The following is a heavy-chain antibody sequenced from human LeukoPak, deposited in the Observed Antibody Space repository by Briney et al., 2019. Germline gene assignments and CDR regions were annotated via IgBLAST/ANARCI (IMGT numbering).Heavy chain of an antibody. CDR1: GYTFTGYY. D-gene: IGHD6-13*01. J-gene: IGHJ4*02. CDR2: INPNSGGT. Sequence: ASVKVSCKASGYTFTGYYMHWVRQAPGQGLERMGWINPNSGGTNYAQKFQGRVTMTRDTSISTAYMELSRLRSDDTAVYYCARGSAGIAAAAPGYWGQGTLVTVSS. CDR3: ARGSAGIAAAAPGY. V-gene: IGHV1-2*02.